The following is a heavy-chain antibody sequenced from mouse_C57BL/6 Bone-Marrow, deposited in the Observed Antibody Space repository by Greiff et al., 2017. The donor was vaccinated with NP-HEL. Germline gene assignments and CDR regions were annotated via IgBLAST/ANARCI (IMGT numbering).Heavy chain of an antibody. CDR2: INPYNGGT. CDR3: ARSPLDYYGSSYAMDY. V-gene: IGHV1-19*01. J-gene: IGHJ4*01. D-gene: IGHD1-1*01. CDR1: GYTFTDYY. Sequence: EVQLQQSGPVLVKPGASVKMSCKASGYTFTDYYMNWVKQSHGKSLEWIGVINPYNGGTSYNQKFKGKATLTVDKSSSTAYMELNSLTSEDSAVYYCARSPLDYYGSSYAMDYWGQGTSVTVSS.